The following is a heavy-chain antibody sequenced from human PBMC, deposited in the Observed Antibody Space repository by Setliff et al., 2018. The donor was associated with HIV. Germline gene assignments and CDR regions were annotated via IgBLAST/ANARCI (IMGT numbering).Heavy chain of an antibody. CDR2: IYYSGST. Sequence: SETLSLTCAVSGDSISASYWNWIRQSPGGGLEWIGYIYYSGSTKYNPSLKRRVTISIDKSKNHFSLKLPSVTAADTAMYYCTKGKLGQADYWGQGTLVTVSS. V-gene: IGHV4-59*01. D-gene: IGHD1-7*01. CDR1: GDSISASY. CDR3: TKGKLGQADY. J-gene: IGHJ4*02.